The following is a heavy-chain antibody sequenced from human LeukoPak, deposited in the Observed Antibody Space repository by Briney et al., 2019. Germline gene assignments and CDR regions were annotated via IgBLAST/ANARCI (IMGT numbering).Heavy chain of an antibody. J-gene: IGHJ3*02. CDR2: IYHSGST. Sequence: SGTLSLTCAVSGGSISSSNWWSWVRQPPGKGLEWIGEIYHSGSTNYNPSLKSRVTISVDKSKNQFSLKLSSVTAADTAVYHCAIRLGYCSSTSCYGAFDIWGQGTMVTVSS. CDR3: AIRLGYCSSTSCYGAFDI. CDR1: GGSISSSNW. V-gene: IGHV4-4*02. D-gene: IGHD2-2*01.